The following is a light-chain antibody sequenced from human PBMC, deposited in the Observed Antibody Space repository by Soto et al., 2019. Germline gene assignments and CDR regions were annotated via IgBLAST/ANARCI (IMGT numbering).Light chain of an antibody. CDR1: QSISSW. CDR2: DAS. CDR3: QQYNNFWT. Sequence: DIQMTQSPSALSASVGDRVTITCRASQSISSWLAWYQQKPGKAPRLLIYDASYLKRGVPSRFSGSGSGTEFTLTISDLQPDDLATYYCQQYNNFWTFGPGTKVEI. V-gene: IGKV1-5*01. J-gene: IGKJ1*01.